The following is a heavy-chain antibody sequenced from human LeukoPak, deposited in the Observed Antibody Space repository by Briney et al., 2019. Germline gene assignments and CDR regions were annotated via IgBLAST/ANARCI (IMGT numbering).Heavy chain of an antibody. CDR1: GYTFTSYD. CDR3: ARGPPESSSSDY. Sequence: GASVKVSCKPSGYTFTSYDINGVPQAPGQGLGRMGWMNPKNANTGYAQKFQGRVTMTRKTSISTAYMDVTSLRSEDTAVYYCARGPPESSSSDYWGQGTLVTVSS. CDR2: MNPKNANT. J-gene: IGHJ4*02. D-gene: IGHD6-13*01. V-gene: IGHV1-8*01.